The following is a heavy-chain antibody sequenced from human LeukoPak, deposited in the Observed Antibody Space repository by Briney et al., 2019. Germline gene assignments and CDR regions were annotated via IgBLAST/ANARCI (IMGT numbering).Heavy chain of an antibody. D-gene: IGHD2-8*01. CDR3: ARLINGSPGDY. CDR1: GGSISSDNW. CDR2: IFRSGNT. V-gene: IGHV4-4*02. J-gene: IGHJ4*02. Sequence: PSETLSLTCDVSGGSISSDNWWSWVRLPPGEGLEWIGEIFRSGNTNYNPSLKSRLTISVDMPKNQFSLRLSSVTAADTAVYYCARLINGSPGDYWGQGTLVTVSS.